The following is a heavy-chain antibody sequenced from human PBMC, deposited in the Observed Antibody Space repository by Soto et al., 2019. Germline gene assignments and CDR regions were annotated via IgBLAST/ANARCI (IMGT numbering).Heavy chain of an antibody. CDR2: INPNSGGT. Sequence: ASVKVSCKAXGYTFTGYYMHWLRHYPGQGLEWMGWINPNSGGTNYAQKFQGWVTMTRDTSISTAYMELSRLRSDDTAVYYCARDETTGTRAFDIWSQGTMVTVSS. J-gene: IGHJ3*02. CDR1: GYTFTGYY. D-gene: IGHD1-1*01. CDR3: ARDETTGTRAFDI. V-gene: IGHV1-2*04.